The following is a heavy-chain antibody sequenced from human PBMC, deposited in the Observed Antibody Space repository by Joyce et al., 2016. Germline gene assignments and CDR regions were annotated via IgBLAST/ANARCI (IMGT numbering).Heavy chain of an antibody. CDR2: ISANNGRV. Sequence: QVQLVQSGAEVKKPGASVKVSCTASGYSFTSYGISWVRPAPGQGLEWMGWISANNGRVNYAQKFQGRVTMTTDTSTSTAYMEVRSLRSDDTAVYYCARDEAYSIGRENDYWGQGTLVTVSS. D-gene: IGHD6-19*01. V-gene: IGHV1-18*01. CDR3: ARDEAYSIGRENDY. CDR1: GYSFTSYG. J-gene: IGHJ4*02.